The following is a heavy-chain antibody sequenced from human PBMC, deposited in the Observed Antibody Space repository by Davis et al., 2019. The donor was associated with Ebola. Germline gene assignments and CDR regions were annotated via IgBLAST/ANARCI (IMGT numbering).Heavy chain of an antibody. J-gene: IGHJ6*02. CDR2: INHSGST. V-gene: IGHV4-34*01. Sequence: SETLSLTCAVYGGSFSGYYWSWIRQTPGKGLEWIGEINHSGSTNYNPSLKSRVTISVDTSKNQFSLKLSSVTAADTAVYYCARQIGYRYYYGMDVWGQGTTVTVSS. D-gene: IGHD5-24*01. CDR1: GGSFSGYY. CDR3: ARQIGYRYYYGMDV.